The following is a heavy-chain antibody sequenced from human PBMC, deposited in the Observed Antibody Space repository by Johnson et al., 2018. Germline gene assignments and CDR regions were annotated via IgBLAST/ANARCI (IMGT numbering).Heavy chain of an antibody. Sequence: VQLQESGGDLVQPRESLRLSCAASGFTFSSYWMHWVRQVPGKGLVWVSRINTDESETEYADSVKGRFTISSDNSKNTLYLQMNSLRAEDTAVYYCAKRYYGGNSGAFDIWGLGTMVTVSS. D-gene: IGHD4-23*01. CDR1: GFTFSSYW. CDR3: AKRYYGGNSGAFDI. V-gene: IGHV3-74*03. J-gene: IGHJ3*02. CDR2: INTDESET.